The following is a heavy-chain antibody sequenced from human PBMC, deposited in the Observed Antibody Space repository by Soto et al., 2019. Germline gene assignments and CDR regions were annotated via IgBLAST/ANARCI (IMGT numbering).Heavy chain of an antibody. CDR2: ISDSGVT. V-gene: IGHV4-59*01. Sequence: QVQLQESGPRLVKSSETLSLVCSVSGDSIIRSFWGWIRQSPGKGLQYIGYISDSGVTDYDPSLMTRVTISVETSKHQYHHRLTSVTAADTTVYYCASGGGDFYGPDTFEIWGQGTMVTVSS. J-gene: IGHJ3*02. CDR1: GDSIIRSF. CDR3: ASGGGDFYGPDTFEI. D-gene: IGHD3-10*01.